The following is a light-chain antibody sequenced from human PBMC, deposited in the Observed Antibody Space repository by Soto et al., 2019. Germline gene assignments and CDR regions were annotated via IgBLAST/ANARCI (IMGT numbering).Light chain of an antibody. V-gene: IGKV3-20*01. CDR2: GAS. CDR3: QQYSSSPPEFT. Sequence: EIVLTQSPGTLSLSPGERATLSCRASQSVSSSYLAWYQQKPGQAPRLLIFGASYRATGIPDRFSGSGSGTDFTITISILEPEDFAVYYCQQYSSSPPEFTFGPGTKVDIK. J-gene: IGKJ3*01. CDR1: QSVSSSY.